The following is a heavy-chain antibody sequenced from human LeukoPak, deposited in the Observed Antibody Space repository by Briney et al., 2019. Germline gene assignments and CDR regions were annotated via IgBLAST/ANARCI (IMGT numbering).Heavy chain of an antibody. CDR3: AKDWEYYGSGSPDY. CDR2: IRYDGSNK. V-gene: IGHV3-30*02. Sequence: PGGSLRLSCAASGFTFSSYGMHWVRQAPGKGLEWVAFIRYDGSNKYYADSVKGRFTISRDNSKNTLYLQMYSLRAEDTAVYYCAKDWEYYGSGSPDYWGQGTLVTVSS. CDR1: GFTFSSYG. D-gene: IGHD3-10*01. J-gene: IGHJ4*02.